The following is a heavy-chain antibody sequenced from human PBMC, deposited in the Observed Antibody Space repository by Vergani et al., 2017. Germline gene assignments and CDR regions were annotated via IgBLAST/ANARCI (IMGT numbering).Heavy chain of an antibody. D-gene: IGHD1-26*01. J-gene: IGHJ4*02. CDR2: ISYDGSNK. V-gene: IGHV3-30*03. CDR3: ASYDIVGATSRFGYY. Sequence: VQLVESGGGLVQPGGSLRLSCAASGFTFSSYGMHWVRQAPGKGLEWVAVISYDGSNKYYADSVKGRFTISRDNSKNTLYLQMNSLRAEDTAVYYCASYDIVGATSRFGYYWGQGTLVTVSS. CDR1: GFTFSSYG.